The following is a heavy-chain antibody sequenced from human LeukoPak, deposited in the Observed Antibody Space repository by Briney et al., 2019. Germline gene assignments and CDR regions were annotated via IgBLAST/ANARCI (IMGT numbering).Heavy chain of an antibody. D-gene: IGHD7-27*01. V-gene: IGHV4-34*01. Sequence: PSETLSLTCAVYGVSFSGYYWSWIRQPPGKGLEWIGEINHSGSTNYNPSLKSRVTISVDTSKNQFSLKLSSVTAADTAVYYCARGQEQSHPGARFDYWGQGTLVTVSS. CDR2: INHSGST. J-gene: IGHJ4*02. CDR1: GVSFSGYY. CDR3: ARGQEQSHPGARFDY.